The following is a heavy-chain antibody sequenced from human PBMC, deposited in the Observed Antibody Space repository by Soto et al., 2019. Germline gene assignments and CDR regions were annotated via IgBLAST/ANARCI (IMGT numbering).Heavy chain of an antibody. Sequence: EVQLVESGGGLVKPGGSLRLSCEASGFTLSSYGMNWVRQAPGKGLEWVSYISSSSTYIDYADAVKGRFTISKDNAKNSLYLQMNSLRAEDTAVYYCVRDRRGDYGDPRPLDYWGQGTLVTVSS. CDR1: GFTLSSYG. CDR2: ISSSSTYI. V-gene: IGHV3-21*01. D-gene: IGHD4-17*01. J-gene: IGHJ4*02. CDR3: VRDRRGDYGDPRPLDY.